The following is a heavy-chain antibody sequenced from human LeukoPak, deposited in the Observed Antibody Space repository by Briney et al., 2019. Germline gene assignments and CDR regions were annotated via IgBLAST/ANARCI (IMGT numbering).Heavy chain of an antibody. D-gene: IGHD6-13*01. CDR2: NYYSGST. CDR1: GGSISSGDYY. V-gene: IGHV4-30-4*08. CDR3: ARVTGYSSSWYSVDY. Sequence: SETLSLTCAVSGGSISSGDYYWSWIRQPPGKGLEWIGYNYYSGSTYYNPSLKSRVTISVDTSKNQFSLKLSSVTAADTAVYYCARVTGYSSSWYSVDYWGQGTLVTVSS. J-gene: IGHJ4*02.